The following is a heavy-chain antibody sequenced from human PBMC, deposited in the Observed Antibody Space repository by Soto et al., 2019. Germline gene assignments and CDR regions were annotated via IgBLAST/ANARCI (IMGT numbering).Heavy chain of an antibody. J-gene: IGHJ6*03. D-gene: IGHD6-6*01. V-gene: IGHV1-69*02. Sequence: QVQLVQSGAEVKKPGSSVKDSCKASGGTFSSYTISWVRQAPGQGLEWMGRIIPILGIANYAQKFQGRVTITADKSTSTAYMELSSLRSEDTAVYYCARSGSSSFYYYYYMDVWGKGTTVTVSS. CDR3: ARSGSSSFYYYYYMDV. CDR1: GGTFSSYT. CDR2: IIPILGIA.